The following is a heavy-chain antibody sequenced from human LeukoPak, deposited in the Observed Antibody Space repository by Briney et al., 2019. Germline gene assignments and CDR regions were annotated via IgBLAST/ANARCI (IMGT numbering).Heavy chain of an antibody. CDR2: ISSSSSTI. J-gene: IGHJ5*02. V-gene: IGHV3-48*01. D-gene: IGHD6-19*01. Sequence: WGSLRLSCAASGFTFSSYSMNWVRQAPGKGLELVSHISSSSSTIYYADSVKSRFTISRDNAKNSLYLQMNSLRAEDTAVYYCARDLARQWWFDPWGQGTLVTVSS. CDR1: GFTFSSYS. CDR3: ARDLARQWWFDP.